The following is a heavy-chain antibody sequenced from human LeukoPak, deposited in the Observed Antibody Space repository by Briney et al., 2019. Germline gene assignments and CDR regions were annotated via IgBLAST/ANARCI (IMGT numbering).Heavy chain of an antibody. J-gene: IGHJ5*02. CDR2: VAYSGSS. V-gene: IGHV4-59*01. Sequence: SETLSLTCTASGDSLNTYYWTWIRQTPGKGLEWIGFVAYSGSSNYNPSLKSRVSISIDTSKNQFSLALTSVTPADTAVYYCARVVRGVVTSNWFDPWGQGTLVTVSS. D-gene: IGHD2-21*02. CDR1: GDSLNTYY. CDR3: ARVVRGVVTSNWFDP.